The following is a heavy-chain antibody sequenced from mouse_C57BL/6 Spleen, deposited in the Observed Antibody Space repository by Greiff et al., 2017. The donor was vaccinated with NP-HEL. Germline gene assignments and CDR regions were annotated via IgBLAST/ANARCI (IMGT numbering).Heavy chain of an antibody. V-gene: IGHV7-3*01. CDR2: IRNKANGYTT. J-gene: IGHJ3*01. CDR3: ARGNYYGSSFFAY. CDR1: GFTFTDYY. D-gene: IGHD1-1*01. Sequence: EVQGVESGGGLVQPGGSLSLSCAASGFTFTDYYMSWVRQPPGKALEWLGFIRNKANGYTTEYSASVKGRFTISRDNSQSILYLQMNALRAEDSATYYCARGNYYGSSFFAYWGQGTLVTVSA.